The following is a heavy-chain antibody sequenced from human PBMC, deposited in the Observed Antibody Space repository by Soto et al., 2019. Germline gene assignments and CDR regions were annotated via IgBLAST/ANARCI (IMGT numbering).Heavy chain of an antibody. CDR2: IWYDGSNK. Sequence: QVQLVESGGGVVQPGRSLRLSCAASGFTFSSYGMHWVRQAPGKGLEWVAVIWYDGSNKYYADSVKGRFTISRDNSKNTLYLQMNSLRAEDTAVYYCARGGSYDFWSGYYPEYFDYWGQGTLVTVSS. J-gene: IGHJ4*02. D-gene: IGHD3-3*01. CDR1: GFTFSSYG. V-gene: IGHV3-33*01. CDR3: ARGGSYDFWSGYYPEYFDY.